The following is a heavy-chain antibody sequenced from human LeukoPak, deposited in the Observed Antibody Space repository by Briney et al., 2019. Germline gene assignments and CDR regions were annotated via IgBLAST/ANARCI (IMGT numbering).Heavy chain of an antibody. J-gene: IGHJ6*02. Sequence: ASVKVSCKASGYTFTSYAMHWVRQAPGQRLEWMGWINAGNGNTKYSQKFQGRVTITRDTSASTAYMELSSLRSEDTAVYYCARDALVRDGIPSGVYYYYYGMDVWGQGTTVTVSS. CDR1: GYTFTSYA. D-gene: IGHD3-10*02. V-gene: IGHV1-3*01. CDR3: ARDALVRDGIPSGVYYYYYGMDV. CDR2: INAGNGNT.